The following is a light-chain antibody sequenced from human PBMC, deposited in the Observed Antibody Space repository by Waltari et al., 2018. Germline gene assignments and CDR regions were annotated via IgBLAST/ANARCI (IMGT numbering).Light chain of an antibody. CDR1: HGISHY. J-gene: IGKJ2*01. Sequence: IQMTQSPSSLSASVGDRVTITCGASHGISHYLAWFQQRPGKDPRSLIYAASNLQSGVPSKFSGSGSGTDFTLTISSLQPEDFATYYCQQYNSFPYTFAQGTKLEIK. CDR3: QQYNSFPYT. CDR2: AAS. V-gene: IGKV1-16*02.